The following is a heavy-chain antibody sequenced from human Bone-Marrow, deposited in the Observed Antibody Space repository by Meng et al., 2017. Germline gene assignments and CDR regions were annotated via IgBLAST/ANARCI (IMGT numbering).Heavy chain of an antibody. CDR3: ARDKIYVGATKDSGADFDL. CDR2: INPSGGST. V-gene: IGHV1-46*01. CDR1: GYTFTSYY. Sequence: ASVKVSCKASGYTFTSYYMHWVRQAPGQGLEWMGIINPSGGSTSYAQKFQGRVTMTRDTSTSTVYMELSSLRSEDTAVYYCARDKIYVGATKDSGADFDLWGRGTQVTVSS. D-gene: IGHD1-26*01. J-gene: IGHJ2*01.